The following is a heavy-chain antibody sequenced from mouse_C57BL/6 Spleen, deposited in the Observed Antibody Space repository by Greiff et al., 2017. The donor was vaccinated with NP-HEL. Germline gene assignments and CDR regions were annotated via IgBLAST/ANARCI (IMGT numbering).Heavy chain of an antibody. Sequence: EVQLQQSVAELVRPGASVKLSCTASGFTIKNTYMHWVKQRPEQGLEWIGRIDPANGNTKYAPKFQGKATITADTSSNTAYLQLSSLTSEDTAIDYCADTTVPSWDYFDYWGQGTTLTVSS. CDR1: GFTIKNTY. CDR2: IDPANGNT. J-gene: IGHJ2*01. CDR3: ADTTVPSWDYFDY. V-gene: IGHV14-3*01. D-gene: IGHD1-1*01.